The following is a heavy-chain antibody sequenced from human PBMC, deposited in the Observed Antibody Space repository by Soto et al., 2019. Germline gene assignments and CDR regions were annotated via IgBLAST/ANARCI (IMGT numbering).Heavy chain of an antibody. V-gene: IGHV3-23*01. Sequence: EVQLLASGGGLVQPGGSMRLSCAASGFTFSSYAMRWVRKAPGKGLEWVSVISGSGGSTYYADSVKGRFTISRDNSKNTLYLPMNSLRAEDTAVYYCAKRGSGSQFDYWGQGTLVTVSS. CDR3: AKRGSGSQFDY. J-gene: IGHJ4*02. D-gene: IGHD1-26*01. CDR1: GFTFSSYA. CDR2: ISGSGGST.